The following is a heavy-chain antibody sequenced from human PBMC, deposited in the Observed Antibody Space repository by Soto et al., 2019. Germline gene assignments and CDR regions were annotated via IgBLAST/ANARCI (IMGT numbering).Heavy chain of an antibody. Sequence: QVQLVESGGGVVQPGRSLRLSCAASGFTFSSYGMHWVRQAPGKGLEWVAVIWYDGSNKYYADSVKGRFTISRDNSKNTLYLQMNRLRAEDTAVYYCAREWGAYCGGDCYSQYFQHWGQGTLVTVSS. CDR1: GFTFSSYG. J-gene: IGHJ1*01. CDR2: IWYDGSNK. CDR3: AREWGAYCGGDCYSQYFQH. V-gene: IGHV3-33*01. D-gene: IGHD2-21*02.